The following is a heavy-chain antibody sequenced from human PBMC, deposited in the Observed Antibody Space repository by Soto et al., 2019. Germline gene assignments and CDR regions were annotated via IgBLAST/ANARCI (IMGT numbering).Heavy chain of an antibody. Sequence: QVQLPESGPGLVKPSQTLSLTCTVSGGSISSGGYYWRWIRQHPGKGLEWIGYIYYSGSTYYNPSLKSRVTKTLGTFNNQCSLTFGAVTASSTAVYYCARLPARITIFGVVIPENWFDPWGQGTLVTVTS. CDR1: GGSISSGGYY. CDR3: ARLPARITIFGVVIPENWFDP. CDR2: IYYSGST. J-gene: IGHJ5*02. D-gene: IGHD3-3*01. V-gene: IGHV4-31*03.